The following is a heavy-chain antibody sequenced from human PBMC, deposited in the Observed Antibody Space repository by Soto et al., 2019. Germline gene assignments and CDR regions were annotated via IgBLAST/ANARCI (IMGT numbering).Heavy chain of an antibody. CDR3: ARRGTDYGLPFDY. CDR2: IKQDGSEK. J-gene: IGHJ4*02. V-gene: IGHV3-7*05. Sequence: GGSLRLSCAASGFTFSSYWMSWVRQAPGKGLEWVANIKQDGSEKYYVDSVKGRFTITRDNAKNSLYLQMNSLRAEDTAVYYCARRGTDYGLPFDYWGQGTLVTVSS. D-gene: IGHD4-17*01. CDR1: GFTFSSYW.